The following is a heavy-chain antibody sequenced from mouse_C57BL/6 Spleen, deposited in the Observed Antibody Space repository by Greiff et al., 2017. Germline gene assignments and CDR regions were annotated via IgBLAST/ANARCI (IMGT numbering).Heavy chain of an antibody. J-gene: IGHJ3*01. D-gene: IGHD1-1*01. CDR1: GYTFTSYW. Sequence: QVQLQQPGAELVMPGASVKLSCKASGYTFTSYWMHWVKQRPGQGLEWIGEIDPSDSYTNYNQKFKGKSTLTVDKSSSTAYMQLSSLTSEDSAVYYCARHYYGSREGAWFAYWGQGTLVTVSA. CDR3: ARHYYGSREGAWFAY. V-gene: IGHV1-69*01. CDR2: IDPSDSYT.